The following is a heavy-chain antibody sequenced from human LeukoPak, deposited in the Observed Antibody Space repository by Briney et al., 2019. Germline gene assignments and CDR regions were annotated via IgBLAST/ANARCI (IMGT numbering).Heavy chain of an antibody. Sequence: PGGSLRLSCAASGFTFSSYATSWVRQAPGKGLEWVSAISGSGGSTYYADSVKGRFTISRDNAKNSLYLQMNSLRVEDTAVYYCARGSEWASGVSDYWGQGTLVTVS. D-gene: IGHD3-3*01. CDR2: ISGSGGST. J-gene: IGHJ4*02. CDR3: ARGSEWASGVSDY. CDR1: GFTFSSYA. V-gene: IGHV3-23*01.